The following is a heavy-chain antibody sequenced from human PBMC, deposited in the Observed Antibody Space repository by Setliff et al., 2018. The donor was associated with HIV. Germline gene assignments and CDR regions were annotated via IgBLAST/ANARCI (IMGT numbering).Heavy chain of an antibody. Sequence: PSETLSLTCAVYSGSFSGSYWSWIRQPPGKGLEWIWEINHSGSTNYNPSLKSRVTISVDTYKNHFSLKVTSVTAADTAVYSCASCIFGDYARYFDLWGRGTLVTVSS. CDR1: SGSFSGSY. J-gene: IGHJ2*01. V-gene: IGHV4-34*01. CDR2: INHSGST. D-gene: IGHD4-17*01. CDR3: ASCIFGDYARYFDL.